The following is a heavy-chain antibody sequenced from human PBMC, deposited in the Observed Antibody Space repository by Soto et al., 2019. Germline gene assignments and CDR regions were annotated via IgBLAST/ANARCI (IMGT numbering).Heavy chain of an antibody. J-gene: IGHJ4*02. CDR3: ASSGYSSSWSNFDY. Sequence: SETLSLTCTVSGGSISSGGYYWSWIRQHPGKGLEWIGYIYYSGSTYYNPSLKSRVTISVDTSKNQFSLKLSSVTAADTAVYYCASSGYSSSWSNFDYWGQGTLVTVSS. CDR1: GGSISSGGYY. V-gene: IGHV4-31*03. D-gene: IGHD6-13*01. CDR2: IYYSGST.